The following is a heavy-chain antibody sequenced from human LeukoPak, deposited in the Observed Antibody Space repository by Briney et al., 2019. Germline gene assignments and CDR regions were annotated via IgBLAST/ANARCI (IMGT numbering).Heavy chain of an antibody. Sequence: GGSLEISGQGSGYRFTSYLIGLVRRVPGKGLEWMGIFFPGDSDTIYSPSFQGHVTISADKSISTAYLQWSSLKASDTAMYYCAGVYGDPAFDAFDIWGQGTMVTVSS. CDR1: GYRFTSYL. D-gene: IGHD4-17*01. J-gene: IGHJ3*02. V-gene: IGHV5-51*01. CDR2: FFPGDSDT. CDR3: AGVYGDPAFDAFDI.